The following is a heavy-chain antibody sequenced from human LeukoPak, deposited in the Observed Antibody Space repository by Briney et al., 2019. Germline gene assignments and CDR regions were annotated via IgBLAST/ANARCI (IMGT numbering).Heavy chain of an antibody. Sequence: GASVKVSCKASGGTFSSYAISWVRQAPGQGLEWMGRIIPILGIANYAQKFQGRVTITADKSTSTAYMELSSLRSEDTAVYYCAIYYYDSRGYYSAFDYWGQGTLVTVSS. CDR1: GGTFSSYA. V-gene: IGHV1-69*04. CDR2: IIPILGIA. CDR3: AIYYYDSRGYYSAFDY. D-gene: IGHD3-22*01. J-gene: IGHJ4*02.